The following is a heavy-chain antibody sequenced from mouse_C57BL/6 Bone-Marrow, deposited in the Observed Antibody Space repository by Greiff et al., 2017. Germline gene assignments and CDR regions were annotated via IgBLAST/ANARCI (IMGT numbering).Heavy chain of an antibody. CDR1: GYTFTSYW. CDR2: IHPNSGST. CDR3: ARFEELRYYYAIDY. J-gene: IGHJ4*01. V-gene: IGHV1-64*01. Sequence: QVQLQQPGAELVKPGASVKLSCKASGYTFTSYWMHWVKQRPGQGLEWIGMIHPNSGSTNYNEKFKSKATLTVDKSSSTAYMQLSSLTSEDSAVYYCARFEELRYYYAIDYWGQGTSVTVSS.